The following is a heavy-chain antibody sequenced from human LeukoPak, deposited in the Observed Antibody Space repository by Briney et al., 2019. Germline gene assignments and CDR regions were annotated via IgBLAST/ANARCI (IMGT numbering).Heavy chain of an antibody. J-gene: IGHJ5*02. CDR3: ARGPRFGELLWHWFDP. V-gene: IGHV4-38-2*02. D-gene: IGHD3-10*01. CDR1: GYSISSGYY. Sequence: KPSETLSLTCTVSGYSISSGYYWDWIRQPPGEGLEWIGSIYYSGSTYYNTSLKSRVTISEDTSKNQFSLKLRSVTAADTAVYYCARGPRFGELLWHWFDPWGQGTLVTVSS. CDR2: IYYSGST.